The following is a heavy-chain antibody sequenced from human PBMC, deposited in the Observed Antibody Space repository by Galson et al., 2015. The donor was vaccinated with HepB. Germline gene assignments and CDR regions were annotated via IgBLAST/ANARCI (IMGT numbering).Heavy chain of an antibody. V-gene: IGHV3-48*03. Sequence: SLRLSCAASGFTFSSYEMNWVRQAPGKGLEWVSYISSSGSTIYYADSVKGRFTISRDNAKNSLYLQMNSLRAEDTAVYYCARGSDSSGPKFVPFDYWGQGTLVTVSS. CDR3: ARGSDSSGPKFVPFDY. J-gene: IGHJ4*02. D-gene: IGHD3-22*01. CDR1: GFTFSSYE. CDR2: ISSSGSTI.